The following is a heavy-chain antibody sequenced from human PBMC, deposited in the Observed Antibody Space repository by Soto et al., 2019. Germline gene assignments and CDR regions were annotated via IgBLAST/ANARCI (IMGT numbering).Heavy chain of an antibody. J-gene: IGHJ6*02. D-gene: IGHD1-26*01. CDR3: ASRVGGSPAYYYYGMDV. V-gene: IGHV1-69*13. Sequence: GASVKVSCKASGGTFSSYAISWVRQAPGQGLEWMGGIIPIFGTANYAQKFQGRVTITADESTSTAYMELSSLRSEDTAVYYCASRVGGSPAYYYYGMDVWGQGTTVTVSS. CDR1: GGTFSSYA. CDR2: IIPIFGTA.